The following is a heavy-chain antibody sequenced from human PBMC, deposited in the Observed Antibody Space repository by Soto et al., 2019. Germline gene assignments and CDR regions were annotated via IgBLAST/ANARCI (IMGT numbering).Heavy chain of an antibody. V-gene: IGHV3-7*03. CDR3: ARARLVPRYYYYYGMDV. CDR2: IKQDGSEK. D-gene: IGHD6-19*01. J-gene: IGHJ6*02. Sequence: GGSLRLSCAASGFTFSSYWMSWVRQAPGKGLEWVANIKQDGSEKYYVDSVKSRFTISRDNAKNSLYLQMNSLRAEDTAVYYCARARLVPRYYYYYGMDVWGQGTTVTVSS. CDR1: GFTFSSYW.